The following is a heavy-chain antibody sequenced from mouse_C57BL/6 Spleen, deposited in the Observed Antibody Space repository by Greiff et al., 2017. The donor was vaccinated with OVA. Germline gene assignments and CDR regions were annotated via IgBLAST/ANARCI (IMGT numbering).Heavy chain of an antibody. CDR1: GYTFTSYW. V-gene: IGHV1-5*01. D-gene: IGHD1-1*01. Sequence: VHVKQSGTVLARPGASVKMSCKTSGYTFTSYWMHWVKQRPGQGLEWIGAIYPGNSDTSYNQKFKGKAKLTAVTSASTAYMELSSLTNEDSAVYYCTRITTVVEDYYAMDYWGQGTSVTVSS. CDR2: IYPGNSDT. CDR3: TRITTVVEDYYAMDY. J-gene: IGHJ4*01.